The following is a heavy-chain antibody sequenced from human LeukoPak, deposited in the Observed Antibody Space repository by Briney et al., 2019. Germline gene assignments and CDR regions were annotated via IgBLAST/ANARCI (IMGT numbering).Heavy chain of an antibody. CDR3: ARRAGYSSSSKDY. D-gene: IGHD6-6*01. V-gene: IGHV3-21*01. CDR1: GFTFSSYS. J-gene: IGHJ4*02. Sequence: GGSLRLXCAASGFTFSSYSMNWVRQAPGKGLESVSSISSSSSYIYYADSVKGRFTISRDNAKNSLYLQMNSLRAEDTAVYYCARRAGYSSSSKDYWGQGTLVTVSS. CDR2: ISSSSSYI.